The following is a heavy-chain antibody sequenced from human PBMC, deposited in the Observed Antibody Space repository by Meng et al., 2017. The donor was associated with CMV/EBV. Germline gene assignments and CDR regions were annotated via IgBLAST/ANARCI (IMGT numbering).Heavy chain of an antibody. CDR3: ASADIVVVPAARKVYYYYGMDV. Sequence: GESLKISCAASGFTFSSYGMSWVRQAPGKGLEWVANIKQDGSEKYYVDSVKGRFTISRDNAKNALYLQMNSLRAEDTAVYYCASADIVVVPAARKVYYYYGMDVWGQGTTVTVSS. V-gene: IGHV3-7*01. CDR2: IKQDGSEK. D-gene: IGHD2-2*01. CDR1: GFTFSSYG. J-gene: IGHJ6*02.